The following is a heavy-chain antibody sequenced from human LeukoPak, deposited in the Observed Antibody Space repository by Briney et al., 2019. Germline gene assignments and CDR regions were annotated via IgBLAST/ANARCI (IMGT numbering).Heavy chain of an antibody. J-gene: IGHJ6*03. CDR3: ARDSYSGSYGNDYYYFMDV. CDR2: ISSSGSTI. D-gene: IGHD1-26*01. Sequence: GGSLRLSCAASGFTFSSYEMNWVRQAPGKGLEWVSSISSSGSTIYYADSVKGRFPISRDNPKNLLYLQMNSLRDEHTALYYCARDSYSGSYGNDYYYFMDVWGKGTTVTIS. V-gene: IGHV3-48*03. CDR1: GFTFSSYE.